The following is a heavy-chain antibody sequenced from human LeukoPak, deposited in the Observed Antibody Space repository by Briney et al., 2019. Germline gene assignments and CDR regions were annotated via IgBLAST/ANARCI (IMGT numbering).Heavy chain of an antibody. CDR2: IRPDGSAV. CDR1: GSTFSTSY. D-gene: IGHD3-10*01. CDR3: ARDPSYGAIDY. J-gene: IGHJ4*02. Sequence: GGSLRLSCAASGSTFSTSYMAWVRQAPGKGLEWVANIRPDGSAVYYVESVRGRFTLSRDNPKNSLYLQMNSLRAEDTAVYYCARDPSYGAIDYWGQGTLVTVSS. V-gene: IGHV3-7*04.